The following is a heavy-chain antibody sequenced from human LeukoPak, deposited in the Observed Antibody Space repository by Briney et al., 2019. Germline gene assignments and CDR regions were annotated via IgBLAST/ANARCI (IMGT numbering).Heavy chain of an antibody. CDR1: GLTFRTYG. V-gene: IGHV3-33*03. CDR3: ATDGPPEEVVSATFDY. J-gene: IGHJ4*02. D-gene: IGHD2-15*01. CDR2: IFYDGITK. Sequence: PGGSLRLSCAASGLTFRTYGMPRVRQAPGKGLEWVAAIFYDGITKKYADSVKGRFTISRDNSKNTLYLQMNSLSAEDTAVYYCATDGPPEEVVSATFDYWGQGTLVTVSS.